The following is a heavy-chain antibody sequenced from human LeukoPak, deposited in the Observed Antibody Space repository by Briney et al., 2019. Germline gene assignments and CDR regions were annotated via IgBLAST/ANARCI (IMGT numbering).Heavy chain of an antibody. CDR1: GFSFDEYA. Sequence: GRSLRLSCAASGFSFDEYAMHWVRQAPGKGLEWVSGIAWNSGSIGYAASVKGRLTISTDTAKHSVSMQMNSLRAEDTALYYCASIAAPLGFDHWGQGTLVTVSS. J-gene: IGHJ4*02. CDR3: ASIAAPLGFDH. V-gene: IGHV3-9*01. D-gene: IGHD6-6*01. CDR2: IAWNSGSI.